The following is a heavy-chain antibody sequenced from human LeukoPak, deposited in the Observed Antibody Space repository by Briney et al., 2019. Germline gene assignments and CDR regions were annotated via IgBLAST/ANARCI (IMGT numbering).Heavy chain of an antibody. V-gene: IGHV3-48*01. D-gene: IGHD6-13*01. CDR3: ARDQGDIAAAGDLDY. CDR1: GFTFRTYW. Sequence: QPGGSLRLSCAASGFTFRTYWMSWVRQAPGKGLEWVSYISSSSSTIYYADSVKGRFTISRDNAKNSLYLQMNSLRAEDTAVYYCARDQGDIAAAGDLDYWGQGTLVTVSS. CDR2: ISSSSSTI. J-gene: IGHJ4*02.